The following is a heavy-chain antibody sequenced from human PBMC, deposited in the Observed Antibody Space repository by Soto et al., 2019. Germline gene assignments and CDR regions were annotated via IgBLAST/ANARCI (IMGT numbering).Heavy chain of an antibody. CDR3: ASVAFGGIVLAH. Sequence: SETLSLTCTVSAASFSKYYWTWIRQPPGKGLEWIGYIYFNGNTKYNPSLEGRLTISIDTSKKEFSLKLTSVTAADAAVYYCASVAFGGIVLAHWGQGTLVTVSS. D-gene: IGHD3-16*01. CDR1: AASFSKYY. V-gene: IGHV4-59*01. CDR2: IYFNGNT. J-gene: IGHJ4*02.